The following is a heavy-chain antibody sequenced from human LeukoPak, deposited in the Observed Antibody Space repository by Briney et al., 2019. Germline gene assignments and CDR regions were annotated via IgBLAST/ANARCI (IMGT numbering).Heavy chain of an antibody. CDR2: IYTSGST. D-gene: IGHD2-15*01. V-gene: IGHV4-4*07. CDR1: GGSISSYS. CDR3: ARAVHCSGGSCYFDY. J-gene: IGHJ4*02. Sequence: PSETLSLTCTVSGGSISSYSWSWIRQPAGKGLEWSGRIYTSGSTKYNPSLTSRVTMSVDTSKNQFSLKLRSVTAADTAVYYCARAVHCSGGSCYFDYWGQGTLVTVSS.